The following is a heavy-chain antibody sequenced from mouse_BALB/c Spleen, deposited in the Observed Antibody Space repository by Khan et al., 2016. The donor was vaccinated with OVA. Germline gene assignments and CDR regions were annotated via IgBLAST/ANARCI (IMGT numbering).Heavy chain of an antibody. V-gene: IGHV5-6-3*01. D-gene: IGHD2-1*01. CDR3: ARVGIIYYGNYAYYFDY. CDR2: INTNVGST. Sequence: EVQLVESGGGLVQPGGSLKLSCAASGFTFSSYGMSWVRQTPDKRLELVATINTNVGSTNYPDSVKGRFTISRDTATNTPYLQMSSLTSEDTAMYYCARVGIIYYGNYAYYFDYWGQGTTLTVSS. CDR1: GFTFSSYG. J-gene: IGHJ2*01.